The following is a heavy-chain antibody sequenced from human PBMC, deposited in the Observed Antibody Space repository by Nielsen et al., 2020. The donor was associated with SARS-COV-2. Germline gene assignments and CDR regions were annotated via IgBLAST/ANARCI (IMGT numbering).Heavy chain of an antibody. CDR1: GGSISSYY. J-gene: IGHJ4*02. CDR2: IYTSGST. Sequence: SETLSLTCTVSGGSISSYYWSWIRQPAGKGLEWIGRIYTSGSTNYNPSLKSRVTMSVDTSKNQFSLKLSSVTAADTAVYYCARVYSSGWFETGFDYWGQRTLVTVSS. CDR3: ARVYSSGWFETGFDY. V-gene: IGHV4-4*07. D-gene: IGHD6-19*01.